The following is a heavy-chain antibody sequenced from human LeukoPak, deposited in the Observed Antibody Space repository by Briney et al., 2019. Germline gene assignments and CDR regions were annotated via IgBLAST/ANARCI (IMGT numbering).Heavy chain of an antibody. V-gene: IGHV4-61*01. CDR2: IYYSGST. CDR1: GGSVSSGSYY. D-gene: IGHD3-10*02. J-gene: IGHJ3*02. CDR3: ARPSMIEDDAFDI. Sequence: PSETLSLTCTVSGGSVSSGSYYWSWIRQPPGKGLEWIGYIYYSGSTNYNPSLKSRVTISVDTSKNQFSLKLSSVTAADTAVYYCARPSMIEDDAFDIWGQGTMVTVSS.